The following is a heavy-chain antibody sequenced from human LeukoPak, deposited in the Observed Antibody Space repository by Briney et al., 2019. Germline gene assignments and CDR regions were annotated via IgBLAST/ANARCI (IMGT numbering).Heavy chain of an antibody. J-gene: IGHJ4*02. V-gene: IGHV3-11*01. CDR1: AFTFRDYY. CDR3: ATSSLLWFGSN. D-gene: IGHD3-10*01. CDR2: ISTNGGAK. Sequence: GGSLRLSCAASAFTFRDYYMSWIRQAPGKGLEWISYISTNGGAKYYADSVKGRFTISRDNTENSLFLQMDSLRAEDTAVYYCATSSLLWFGSNWGQGTLVTVSP.